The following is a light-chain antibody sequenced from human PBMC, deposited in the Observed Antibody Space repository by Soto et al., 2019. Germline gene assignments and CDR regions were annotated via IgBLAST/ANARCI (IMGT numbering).Light chain of an antibody. CDR2: AAS. CDR1: QGISSY. V-gene: IGKV1-9*01. J-gene: IGKJ4*01. Sequence: IQLTQSPSSLSASVGDRVTISCRASQGISSYLAWYQQKPGKAPNLLIYAASTLQSGVPSRFSGSGSGTDFTLTISSLQPEDVATYYCQQVNSYPLTFGGGTKVEIK. CDR3: QQVNSYPLT.